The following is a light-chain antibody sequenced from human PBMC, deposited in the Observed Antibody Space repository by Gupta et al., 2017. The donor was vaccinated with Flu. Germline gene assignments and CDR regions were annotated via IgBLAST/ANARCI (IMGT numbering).Light chain of an antibody. CDR1: QSISSW. CDR2: KAS. Sequence: PSTLSSSVGDRGTSTCRASQSISSWLAWYQQKPGKAPNVLIYKASSLESGVPSRFSGSGSGTEFTLTISSLQPDDFATYYCQQYNSYSGTFGQGTKVEVK. J-gene: IGKJ1*01. CDR3: QQYNSYSGT. V-gene: IGKV1-5*03.